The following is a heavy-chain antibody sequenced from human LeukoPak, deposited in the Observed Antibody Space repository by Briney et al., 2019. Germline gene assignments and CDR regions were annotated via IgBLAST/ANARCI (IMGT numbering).Heavy chain of an antibody. Sequence: GRSLRLSCAASGFTFSTYGMHWVRQAPGKGLEWVAVISYDGSNEYYADSVKGRFTISRDNSMNTLYLQMNSQRAEDTAVYYCAKGSGSYPSYFDYWGQGTLVTVSS. CDR1: GFTFSTYG. CDR2: ISYDGSNE. CDR3: AKGSGSYPSYFDY. D-gene: IGHD3-22*01. J-gene: IGHJ4*02. V-gene: IGHV3-30*18.